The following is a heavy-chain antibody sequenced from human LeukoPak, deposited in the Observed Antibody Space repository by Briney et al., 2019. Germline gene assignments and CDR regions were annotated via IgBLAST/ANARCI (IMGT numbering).Heavy chain of an antibody. Sequence: TGGSLRLSCAASGFTFSSYAKSWVRQAPGKGLEWFSAISGSGGSTYYADSVKGRFTISRDNSKNTLYLQMNSLRAEDTAVYYCAKIMSPYDSSGYPDYWGQGTLVTVSS. V-gene: IGHV3-23*01. CDR3: AKIMSPYDSSGYPDY. CDR2: ISGSGGST. J-gene: IGHJ4*02. CDR1: GFTFSSYA. D-gene: IGHD3-22*01.